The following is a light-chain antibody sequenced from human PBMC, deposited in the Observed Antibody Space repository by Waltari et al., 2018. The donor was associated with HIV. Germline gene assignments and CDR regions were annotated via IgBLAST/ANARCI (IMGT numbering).Light chain of an antibody. V-gene: IGLV2-23*02. CDR3: NSYATGSAWV. CDR2: EVT. CDR1: SSDVGSYNL. Sequence: QSALTQPASVSGSPGQSITISCTGTSSDVGSYNLVSWYQQHPGTAPKLMIYEVTKRPSGVSNRFSGSKSVNTASLTISGLQAEDETDYYCNSYATGSAWVFGGVTKLTVL. J-gene: IGLJ3*02.